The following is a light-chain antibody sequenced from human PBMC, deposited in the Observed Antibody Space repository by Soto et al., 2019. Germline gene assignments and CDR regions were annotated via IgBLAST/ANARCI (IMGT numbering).Light chain of an antibody. V-gene: IGKV3-20*01. Sequence: ELVLPQTPGTLSLSPGERATLSCRASQSIVSSYLAWFQQKPGQAPRLLIYGASSRPTGIPDRFSGSGSGTDFTLTISRLEPEDFAVYYCQQYCGSPPGYTFVHGTKLEI. J-gene: IGKJ2*01. CDR3: QQYCGSPPGYT. CDR2: GAS. CDR1: QSIVSSY.